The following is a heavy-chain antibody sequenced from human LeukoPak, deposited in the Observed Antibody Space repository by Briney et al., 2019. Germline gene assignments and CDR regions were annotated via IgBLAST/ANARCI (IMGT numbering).Heavy chain of an antibody. CDR1: GFTFSNYW. CDR2: INIDGSST. Sequence: GGSLRLSCAASGFTFSNYWMHWVRQAPGKGLVWVSRINIDGSSTNYADSVKGRFTISRDNSKNTLYLQMNSLRAEDTAVYYCANPGPTTAGYYWGQGTLVTVSS. J-gene: IGHJ4*02. V-gene: IGHV3-74*01. D-gene: IGHD4-17*01. CDR3: ANPGPTTAGYY.